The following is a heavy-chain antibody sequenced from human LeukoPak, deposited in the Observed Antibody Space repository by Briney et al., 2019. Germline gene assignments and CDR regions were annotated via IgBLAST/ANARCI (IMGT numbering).Heavy chain of an antibody. Sequence: SETLSLTCTVSGGSMSSHYWSWIRQPPGKGLEWIGYIYYSGTTNYNPSLKSRVTISVDTSKNQFSLKLNSVTAADTAVYYCARQSGDSSGYSLYYFDSWGQGTLVTVSP. CDR2: IYYSGTT. V-gene: IGHV4-59*08. J-gene: IGHJ4*02. CDR1: GGSMSSHY. CDR3: ARQSGDSSGYSLYYFDS. D-gene: IGHD3-22*01.